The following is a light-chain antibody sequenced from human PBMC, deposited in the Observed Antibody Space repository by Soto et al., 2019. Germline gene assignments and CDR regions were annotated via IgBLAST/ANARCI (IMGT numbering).Light chain of an antibody. Sequence: EIVLTQSPGTLSLSPGERATISCRASQRVSSRYFAWFQQRPGQVPRLLIFGSSSRAPGIPDRLSGSGSGTDFTLTISRLEPEDFGVYYCQQYYHSPRTFDQGTKVEIK. V-gene: IGKV3-20*01. CDR3: QQYYHSPRT. CDR2: GSS. CDR1: QRVSSRY. J-gene: IGKJ1*01.